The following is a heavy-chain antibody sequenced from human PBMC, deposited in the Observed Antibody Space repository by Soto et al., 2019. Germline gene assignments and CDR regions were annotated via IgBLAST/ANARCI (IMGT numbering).Heavy chain of an antibody. CDR2: IDPSDSYT. CDR1: GYSFTSYW. J-gene: IGHJ5*02. Sequence: EFVKISFKGSGYSFTSYWISWVRQMPGKGLEWMGRIDPSDSYTNYSPSFQGHVTISADKSISTAYLQWSSLKASDTAMYYCARKGGSYNIGDDPWGQGTLVTVSS. CDR3: ARKGGSYNIGDDP. V-gene: IGHV5-10-1*01. D-gene: IGHD1-26*01.